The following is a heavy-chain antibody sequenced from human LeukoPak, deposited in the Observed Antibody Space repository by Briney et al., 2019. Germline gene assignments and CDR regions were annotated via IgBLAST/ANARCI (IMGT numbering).Heavy chain of an antibody. CDR3: AKDLIGKSSWYDAFDI. D-gene: IGHD6-13*01. Sequence: PGGSLRLSCAASGFTFSSYGMHWVRQAPGKGLEWVAVISYDGSNKYYADSVKGRFTISRDNSKNTLYLQMNSLRAEDTAVYYCAKDLIGKSSWYDAFDIWGQGTMVTVSS. CDR1: GFTFSSYG. V-gene: IGHV3-30*18. J-gene: IGHJ3*02. CDR2: ISYDGSNK.